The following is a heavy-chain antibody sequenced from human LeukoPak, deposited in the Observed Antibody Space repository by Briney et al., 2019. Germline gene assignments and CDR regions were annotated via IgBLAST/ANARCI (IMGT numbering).Heavy chain of an antibody. J-gene: IGHJ5*02. V-gene: IGHV1-8*01. D-gene: IGHD1-14*01. CDR2: MSPINGNT. Sequence: GASVKVSCKASGYTLTSYDINWVRQAAGQGLEWMGWMSPINGNTGYAQKFQGRVTMTRNTSISTAYMELSSLRSEDTAVYYCARNRGEGFDPWGQGTLVTVSS. CDR3: ARNRGEGFDP. CDR1: GYTLTSYD.